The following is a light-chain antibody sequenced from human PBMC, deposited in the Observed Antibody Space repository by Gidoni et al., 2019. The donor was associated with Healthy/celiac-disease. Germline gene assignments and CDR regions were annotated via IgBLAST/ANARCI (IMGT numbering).Light chain of an antibody. CDR3: QQSYSTPRT. Sequence: DIQMTQSPSSLSASVGDRVTITCRASQSISSHLNWYQQKPGKAPKLLIYAASSLQSGVPSRFSGSGSGTDFTFTISSLQPEDFATYYCQQSYSTPRTFGQGTKVEIK. CDR1: QSISSH. J-gene: IGKJ1*01. V-gene: IGKV1-39*01. CDR2: AAS.